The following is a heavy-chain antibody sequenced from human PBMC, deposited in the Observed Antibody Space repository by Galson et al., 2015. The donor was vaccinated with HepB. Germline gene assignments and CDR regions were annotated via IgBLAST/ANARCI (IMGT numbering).Heavy chain of an antibody. V-gene: IGHV3-30*03. CDR1: GFTFSNYD. J-gene: IGHJ6*02. CDR2: ISYDGTNK. Sequence: SLRLSCAASGFTFSNYDIHWVRQVPGKGLEWVAVISYDGTNKYYGDSVKGRFTISRDNSKNTLYLQMNSLRAEDTAVCYCARDLWGGFLEWLSDYYYYGMDVWGQGTTVTVSS. D-gene: IGHD3-3*01. CDR3: ARDLWGGFLEWLSDYYYYGMDV.